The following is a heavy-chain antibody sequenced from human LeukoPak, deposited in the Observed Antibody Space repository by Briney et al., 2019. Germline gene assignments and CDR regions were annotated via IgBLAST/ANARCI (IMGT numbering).Heavy chain of an antibody. D-gene: IGHD3-22*01. J-gene: IGHJ4*02. V-gene: IGHV1-18*01. CDR1: GYTFTSYG. CDR2: ISAYNGNT. CDR3: ARDSYYYDSSGYLGY. Sequence: ASVKVSFKASGYTFTSYGISWVRQAPGQGREWMGWISAYNGNTNYAQKLQGRVTMTTDTSTSTAYMELRSLRSDDTAVYYCARDSYYYDSSGYLGYWGPGTLVTVSS.